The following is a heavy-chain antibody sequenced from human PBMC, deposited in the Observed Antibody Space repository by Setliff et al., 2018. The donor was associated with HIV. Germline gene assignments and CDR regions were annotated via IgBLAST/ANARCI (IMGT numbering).Heavy chain of an antibody. Sequence: SETLSLTCTVSGGSISGSSYFLAWIRQPPGKRLEWLGSVYQSGSTSYNPSLSSRLTISVDTSKNQVSLRLSSVTAADTGVYYCARHRDPPGTSWIFYYYYMDLWGGGTTVTVSS. V-gene: IGHV4-39*01. J-gene: IGHJ6*03. CDR3: ARHRDPPGTSWIFYYYYMDL. CDR1: GGSISGSSYF. CDR2: VYQSGST. D-gene: IGHD2-2*01.